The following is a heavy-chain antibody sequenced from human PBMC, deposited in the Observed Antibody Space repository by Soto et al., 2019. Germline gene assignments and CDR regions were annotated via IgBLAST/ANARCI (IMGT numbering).Heavy chain of an antibody. CDR2: IVNDGSEQ. Sequence: QVQLVESGGGVVRPGTSLRLSCEATGFSFSTHGMHWVRQAPGKGLEWVAVIVNDGSEQAYSDSVKGRFTISRDNSKDPLYLQMNNLRAEDTAVYYCVNDVLLPDNGLDHRGQGIRVSVSS. CDR1: GFSFSTHG. V-gene: IGHV3-33*06. CDR3: VNDVLLPDNGLDH. J-gene: IGHJ4*02. D-gene: IGHD1-1*01.